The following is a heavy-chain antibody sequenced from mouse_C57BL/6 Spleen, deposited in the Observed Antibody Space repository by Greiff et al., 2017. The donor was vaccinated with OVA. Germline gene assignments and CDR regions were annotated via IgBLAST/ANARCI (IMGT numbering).Heavy chain of an antibody. CDR1: GFSLTSYG. D-gene: IGHD3-3*01. J-gene: IGHJ4*01. CDR3: ARHRGFPYAMDY. CDR2: IWSDGST. V-gene: IGHV2-6-1*01. Sequence: VMLVESGPGLVAPSQSLSITCTVSGFSLTSYGVHWVRQPPGKGLEWLVVIWSDGSTTYNSDLKSRLSIRKDNSKSQVFLKMNILQTDDTAMYYCARHRGFPYAMDYWGPGTSVTVSS.